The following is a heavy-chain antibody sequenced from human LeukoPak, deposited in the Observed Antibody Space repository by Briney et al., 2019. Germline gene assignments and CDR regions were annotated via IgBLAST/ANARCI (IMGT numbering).Heavy chain of an antibody. CDR1: GGSISSSSYY. J-gene: IGHJ4*02. D-gene: IGHD2-8*01. Sequence: SETLSLTCTVSGGSISSSSYYWGWIRQPPGKGLEWIRSIYYSGSTYYNPSLKSRVTISVDTSKNQFSLKLSSVTAADTAVYYCAREGGTNGVSSVGYFDYWGQGTLVTVSS. CDR3: AREGGTNGVSSVGYFDY. CDR2: IYYSGST. V-gene: IGHV4-39*07.